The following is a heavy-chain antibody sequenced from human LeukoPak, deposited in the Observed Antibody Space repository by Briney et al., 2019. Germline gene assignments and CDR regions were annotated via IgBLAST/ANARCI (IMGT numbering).Heavy chain of an antibody. CDR2: IYYSGST. D-gene: IGHD3-10*01. Sequence: SETLSLTCTVSGGSISSYYWSWIRQPPGKGLEWIGYIYYSGSTNYNPSLPSRVTISVDTSRNQFSLKLSSVTAADTAVYYCARVITMVSGMDLWGQGTTVTVSS. CDR3: ARVITMVSGMDL. V-gene: IGHV4-59*01. CDR1: GGSISSYY. J-gene: IGHJ6*02.